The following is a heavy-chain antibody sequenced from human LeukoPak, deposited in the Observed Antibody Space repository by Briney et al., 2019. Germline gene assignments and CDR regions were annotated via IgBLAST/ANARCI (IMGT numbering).Heavy chain of an antibody. CDR1: GGSVSSGSYY. V-gene: IGHV4-61*01. CDR3: AGQYYGGNSGFDY. Sequence: PSETLSLTCTVYGGSVSSGSYYWSWIRQPPGKGLEWIGYLYYSGTTNYNPSLKSRVTISVDTSKNQFSLNLTSVTAADTAVYYCAGQYYGGNSGFDYWGQGTLVTVSS. J-gene: IGHJ4*02. D-gene: IGHD4-23*01. CDR2: LYYSGTT.